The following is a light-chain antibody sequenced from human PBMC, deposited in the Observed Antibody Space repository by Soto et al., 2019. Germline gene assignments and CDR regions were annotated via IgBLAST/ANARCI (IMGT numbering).Light chain of an antibody. J-gene: IGLJ3*02. CDR2: KNN. CDR3: QSYDNILSGPL. CDR1: GSNVGASYD. V-gene: IGLV1-40*01. Sequence: QSVLTQPPSVSGAPGQTITMSCTGSGSNVGASYDVHWYQVLPGAGPRLLIYKNNNRPSVVPDRFSGPKSGTSASLAITGLRAEDEDDYYCQSYDNILSGPLFGGGTQLTVL.